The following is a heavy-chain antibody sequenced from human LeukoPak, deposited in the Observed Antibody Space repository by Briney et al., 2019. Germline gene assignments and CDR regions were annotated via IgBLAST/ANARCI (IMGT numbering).Heavy chain of an antibody. Sequence: GESLKISCKGSGYNFTRDWIGWVRQMPGKGLEWMGIIYPGDSVTRYSPSFQGQVTISADKSISTAFLQWSSLKASDTAMYYCARPKSAMTRGGFDIWGQGTMVTVSS. V-gene: IGHV5-51*01. CDR1: GYNFTRDW. D-gene: IGHD2-15*01. CDR2: IYPGDSVT. CDR3: ARPKSAMTRGGFDI. J-gene: IGHJ3*02.